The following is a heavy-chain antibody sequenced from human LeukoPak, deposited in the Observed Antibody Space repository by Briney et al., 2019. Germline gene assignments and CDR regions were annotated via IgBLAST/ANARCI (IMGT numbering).Heavy chain of an antibody. V-gene: IGHV3-48*03. CDR2: ISSGGTTK. CDR3: ARSFDI. J-gene: IGHJ3*02. CDR1: GFTFSNYE. Sequence: GGSLRLSCAASGFTFSNYEMNWVRQAPGKGLEWVSYISSGGTTKYYADSVKGRFTISRDNAKNSLFLQMNSLRAEDTAVYYCARSFDIWGQGTMVTVSS.